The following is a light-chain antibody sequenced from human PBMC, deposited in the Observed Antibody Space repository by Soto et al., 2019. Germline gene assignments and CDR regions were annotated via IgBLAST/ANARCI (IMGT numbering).Light chain of an antibody. CDR3: QHYNNWPPWT. CDR2: GAS. V-gene: IGKV3-15*01. CDR1: QSVSSN. J-gene: IGKJ1*01. Sequence: IVMTQSPATLSVSPGERATLSCRASQSVSSNLAWYQQKPGQAPRLLLYGASTRATGIPDRFTGSGSGTEFTLTISSLQSEDFAVYYCQHYNNWPPWTFGQGTKVEIK.